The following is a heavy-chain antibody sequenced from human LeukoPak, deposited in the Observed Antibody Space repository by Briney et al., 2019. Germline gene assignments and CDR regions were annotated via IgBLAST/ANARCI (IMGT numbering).Heavy chain of an antibody. D-gene: IGHD2-15*01. CDR2: IYSGGST. CDR3: ASGNAYCSGGSCYSVAFDI. Sequence: PGGSLRLSCAASGFTVSSNYMSWVRQAPGKGLEWVSVIYSGGSTYYADSVKGRFTISRDNSKNTLYLQMNSLRAEDTAVYYCASGNAYCSGGSCYSVAFDIWGQGTMVTVSS. J-gene: IGHJ3*02. V-gene: IGHV3-53*01. CDR1: GFTVSSNY.